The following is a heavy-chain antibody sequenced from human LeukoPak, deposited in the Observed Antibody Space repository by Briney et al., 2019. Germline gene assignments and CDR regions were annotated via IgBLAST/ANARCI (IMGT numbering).Heavy chain of an antibody. CDR3: ARHMGRGYYGSGSYRNWFDP. J-gene: IGHJ5*02. CDR2: INHSGST. D-gene: IGHD3-10*01. CDR1: GGSFCGYY. Sequence: SETLSLTCAVYGGSFCGYYWSWIRQPPGKGLEWIGEINHSGSTNYNPSLKSRDTISVDTSKNQFSLKLSSVTAADTAVYYCARHMGRGYYGSGSYRNWFDPWGQGTLVTVSS. V-gene: IGHV4-34*01.